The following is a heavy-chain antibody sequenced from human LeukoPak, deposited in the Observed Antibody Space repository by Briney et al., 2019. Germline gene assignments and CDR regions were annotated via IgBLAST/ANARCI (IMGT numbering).Heavy chain of an antibody. V-gene: IGHV4-34*01. CDR3: ARGSGGATHARYYYYGMDV. Sequence: PSETLSLTCAVYGGSFSGYYWSWIRQPPGKGLEWIGEINHSGNTNYNPSLKSRVTISVDTSKNQFSLKLSSVTAADTAVYYCARGSGGATHARYYYYGMDVWGQGTTVTVSS. CDR2: INHSGNT. D-gene: IGHD2-15*01. CDR1: GGSFSGYY. J-gene: IGHJ6*02.